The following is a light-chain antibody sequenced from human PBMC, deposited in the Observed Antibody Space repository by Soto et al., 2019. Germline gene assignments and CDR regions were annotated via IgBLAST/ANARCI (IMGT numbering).Light chain of an antibody. CDR1: QSLSSSY. CDR3: QQYGSSPPIT. Sequence: EIVLTQSPGTLSLSPGERATLSCRASQSLSSSYLAWYQQKPVQAPRLLIYGASSRATGIPDRFSGSGSRTAFTLTISRLESEDFAVYYCQQYGSSPPITFGQGTRLEIK. CDR2: GAS. V-gene: IGKV3-20*01. J-gene: IGKJ5*01.